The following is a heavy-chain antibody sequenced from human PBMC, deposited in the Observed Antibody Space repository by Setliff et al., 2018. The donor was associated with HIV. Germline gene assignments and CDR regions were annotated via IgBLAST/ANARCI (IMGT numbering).Heavy chain of an antibody. V-gene: IGHV4-34*01. D-gene: IGHD3-10*01. CDR2: INHSGST. CDR1: GGSFSGYY. Sequence: SETLSLTCAVYGGSFSGYYWSWIRQPPGKGLEWIGEINHSGSTNYNPSLKSRVTISVDTSKNQFSLKLSSVTAADTAVYYCARDLGTRGSGSYGRFDYWGQGTLVTVSS. J-gene: IGHJ4*02. CDR3: ARDLGTRGSGSYGRFDY.